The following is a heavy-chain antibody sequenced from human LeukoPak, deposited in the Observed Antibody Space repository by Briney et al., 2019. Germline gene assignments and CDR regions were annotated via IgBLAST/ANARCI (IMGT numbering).Heavy chain of an antibody. V-gene: IGHV3-11*01. J-gene: IGHJ5*01. Sequence: MTGGSLRLSCVASRFVFTNYYMSWVRQTPGKGLDWIATISADGHTKYYADSAEGRFTISRDNAKDSFYLQMNSLRADDAAVYFCARAGTYGGYKAFDSWGHGTLVTVSS. CDR1: RFVFTNYY. CDR2: ISADGHTK. D-gene: IGHD5-12*01. CDR3: ARAGTYGGYKAFDS.